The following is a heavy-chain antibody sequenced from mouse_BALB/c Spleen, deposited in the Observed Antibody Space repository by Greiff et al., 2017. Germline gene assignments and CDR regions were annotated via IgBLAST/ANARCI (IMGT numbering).Heavy chain of an antibody. CDR2: IDPENGNT. V-gene: IGHV14-1*02. CDR3: ARGTTGLDY. D-gene: IGHD1-1*01. CDR1: GFNIKDYY. Sequence: EVKLVESGAELVRPGALVKLSCKASGFNIKDYYMHWVKQRPEQGLEWIGWIDPENGNTIYDPKFQGKASITADTSSNTAYLQLSSLTSEDTAVYYCARGTTGLDYWGQGTTLTVSS. J-gene: IGHJ2*01.